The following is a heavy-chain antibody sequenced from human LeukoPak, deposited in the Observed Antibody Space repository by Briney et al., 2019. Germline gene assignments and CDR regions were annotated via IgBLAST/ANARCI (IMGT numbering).Heavy chain of an antibody. Sequence: ASVKVSCTASGYTFTSYGISWVRQAPGQGLEWMGWISAYNGNTNYAQKLQGRVTMTTDTSTSTAYMELRSLRSDDTAVYYCARVGGPYSSSWSGTQFDYWGQGTLVTVSS. J-gene: IGHJ4*02. CDR2: ISAYNGNT. CDR1: GYTFTSYG. D-gene: IGHD6-13*01. V-gene: IGHV1-18*01. CDR3: ARVGGPYSSSWSGTQFDY.